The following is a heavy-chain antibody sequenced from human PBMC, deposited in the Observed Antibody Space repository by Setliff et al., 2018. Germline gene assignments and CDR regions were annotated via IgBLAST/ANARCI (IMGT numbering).Heavy chain of an antibody. J-gene: IGHJ3*02. CDR1: GYTFTNYW. CDR3: ARVGPLTDDAFDI. D-gene: IGHD1-26*01. Sequence: GESLKISCKGSGYTFTNYWIAWVRQMPGKGLEYMGIIYPADSDTTYSPSFQGQVTISADKSINTAYLQWSSLKASDTAIYYCARVGPLTDDAFDIWGQGTMVAVSS. V-gene: IGHV5-51*01. CDR2: IYPADSDT.